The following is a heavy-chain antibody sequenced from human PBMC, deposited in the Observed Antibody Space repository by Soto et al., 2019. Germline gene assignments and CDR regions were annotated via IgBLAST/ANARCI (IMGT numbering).Heavy chain of an antibody. CDR2: IHPGDSVT. J-gene: IGHJ4*02. V-gene: IGHV5-51*01. CDR1: GYRFNTYW. Sequence: PGESLKISCKGSGYRFNTYWTVWVRQMPGKGLEWMGIIHPGDSVTTYSPSFEGQVTISVDKSIDTAYLQWSSLKASDTAIYYCARLGYGDVWDGCDYWGQGTLVTVSS. D-gene: IGHD2-21*02. CDR3: ARLGYGDVWDGCDY.